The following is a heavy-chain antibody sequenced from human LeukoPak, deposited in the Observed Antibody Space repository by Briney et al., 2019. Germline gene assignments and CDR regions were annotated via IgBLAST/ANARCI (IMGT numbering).Heavy chain of an antibody. CDR2: INPSGGST. D-gene: IGHD6-19*01. Sequence: GASVKLSCKASRYTFTSYYMHWVRQAPGHGLEWMGIINPSGGSTSYAQKFQGRVTMTRDTSTSTVYMELSSLRSEDTAVDYCARLPDSSGWYPYWGQGTLVTVSS. J-gene: IGHJ4*02. CDR3: ARLPDSSGWYPY. CDR1: RYTFTSYY. V-gene: IGHV1-46*01.